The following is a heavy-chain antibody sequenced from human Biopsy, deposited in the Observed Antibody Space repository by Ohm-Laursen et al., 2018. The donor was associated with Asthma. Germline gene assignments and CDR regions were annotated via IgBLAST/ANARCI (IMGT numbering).Heavy chain of an antibody. CDR3: VRDGTDDAFDI. Sequence: SLRLSCAASGFSFINFAIHWVRQAPGKGLEWVGVISKDASTQDYADSVKGRFTMARGNSKNTLDLQMNSLREEDTAVYYCVRDGTDDAFDIWGQGTVVSVSS. CDR1: GFSFINFA. V-gene: IGHV3-30*01. CDR2: ISKDASTQ. D-gene: IGHD1-1*01. J-gene: IGHJ3*02.